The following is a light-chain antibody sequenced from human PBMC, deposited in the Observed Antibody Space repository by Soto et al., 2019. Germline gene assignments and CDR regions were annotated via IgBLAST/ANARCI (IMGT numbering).Light chain of an antibody. Sequence: EIVLTQSPGTLSLSPGERVTLSCGASQSVPANYLAWYQQKPGQAPRLLIYGASNRATGIPDRFSSSGSGTDFTLTVSRLEPEDFAVYYCLQYGTPWWTFGQEARVEIK. CDR1: QSVPANY. CDR2: GAS. V-gene: IGKV3-20*01. CDR3: LQYGTPWWT. J-gene: IGKJ1*01.